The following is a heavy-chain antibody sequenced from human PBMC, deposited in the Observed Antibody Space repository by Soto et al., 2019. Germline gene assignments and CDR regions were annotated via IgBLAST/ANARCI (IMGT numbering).Heavy chain of an antibody. Sequence: QMQLVQSGPEVKKPGTSVKVSCKASGFTFTSSALQWVRQARGQRLEWIGWIVVGSGNTNYAQKFQERVAITRNMSASTAYMELSSLRSEDTAVYYCAARSNPNDYFQHWGQGTLVTVSS. CDR3: AARSNPNDYFQH. CDR1: GFTFTSSA. J-gene: IGHJ1*01. V-gene: IGHV1-58*01. CDR2: IVVGSGNT.